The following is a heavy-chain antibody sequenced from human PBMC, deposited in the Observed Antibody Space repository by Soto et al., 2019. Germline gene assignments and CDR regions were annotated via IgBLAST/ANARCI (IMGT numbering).Heavy chain of an antibody. CDR2: IIPIFGTA. V-gene: IGHV1-69*13. J-gene: IGHJ6*02. Sequence: SVKVSCKASGGTFSSYAISWVRQAPGQGLEWMGGIIPIFGTANYAQKFQGRVTITADESTSTAYMELSSLRSEDTAVYYCARVMRFGELLYVYYYYGMDVRGQGTTVTSP. CDR1: GGTFSSYA. CDR3: ARVMRFGELLYVYYYYGMDV. D-gene: IGHD3-10*01.